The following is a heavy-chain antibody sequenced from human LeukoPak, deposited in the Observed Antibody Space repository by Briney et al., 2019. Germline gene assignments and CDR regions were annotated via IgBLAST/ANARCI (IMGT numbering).Heavy chain of an antibody. CDR2: ISSSGSTI. V-gene: IGHV3-48*03. CDR3: ARDSRYQLLQYNWFDP. J-gene: IGHJ5*02. D-gene: IGHD2-2*01. CDR1: GFTFSSYE. Sequence: PGGSLRLSCAASGFTFSSYEMNWVRQAPGKGLEWVSYISSSGSTIYYADSVKGRFTISRDNAKNSLYLQMNSLRAEDTAVYYCARDSRYQLLQYNWFDPWGQGTLVTVSS.